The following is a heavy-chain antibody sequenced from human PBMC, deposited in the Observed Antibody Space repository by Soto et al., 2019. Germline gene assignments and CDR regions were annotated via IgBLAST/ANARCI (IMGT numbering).Heavy chain of an antibody. CDR2: IFYTGTT. D-gene: IGHD2-2*01. Sequence: KPSETLSLTCSVSGGSISYNSYYWGWIRQPPGQGLVWVGGIFYTGTTYYSPSLKDRVTISVDTSEKTFSLNLTSVTAEDTAVYCCARLVVVAPVANAWGQGTLVTVSS. CDR1: GGSISYNSYY. J-gene: IGHJ5*02. V-gene: IGHV4-39*02. CDR3: ARLVVVAPVANA.